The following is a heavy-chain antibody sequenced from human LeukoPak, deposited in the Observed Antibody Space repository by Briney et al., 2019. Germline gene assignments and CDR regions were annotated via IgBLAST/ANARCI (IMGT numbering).Heavy chain of an antibody. Sequence: RESGPALVKRTQTLTLRCTFSGFSPSASGMVMSCIRQPPAKPLEWLARIDWDDDKYYSTSLKTRLTISKDTSKNQVVLTMTNMDPVDTATYYCARTLSSSRSGFDYWGQGTLVTVSS. CDR2: IDWDDDK. CDR3: ARTLSSSRSGFDY. J-gene: IGHJ4*02. CDR1: GFSPSASGMV. D-gene: IGHD2-2*01. V-gene: IGHV2-70*11.